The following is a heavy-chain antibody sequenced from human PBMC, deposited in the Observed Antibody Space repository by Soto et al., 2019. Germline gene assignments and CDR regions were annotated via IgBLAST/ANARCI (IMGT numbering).Heavy chain of an antibody. CDR3: ARDLRWDTVTTHYYSMDV. V-gene: IGHV1-18*01. CDR2: ISAYNGNT. CDR1: GYTFTSYG. J-gene: IGHJ6*03. D-gene: IGHD4-17*01. Sequence: GASVKVSCKASGYTFTSYGISWVRQAPGQGLEWMGWISAYNGNTNYAQKLQGRVTMTTDTSTSTAYMELRSLRSDDTAVYYCARDLRWDTVTTHYYSMDVGGKGTTVTVSS.